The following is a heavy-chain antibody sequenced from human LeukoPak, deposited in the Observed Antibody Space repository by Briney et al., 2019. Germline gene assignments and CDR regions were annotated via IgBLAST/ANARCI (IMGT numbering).Heavy chain of an antibody. Sequence: GRSLRLSCAASGFTFDEYAMHWVRQAPGKGLEWVSLISGDGSSTYYADSVKGRFTISRDNSKNSLYLQMNSLRTEDTALYYCTKDRYCTTASCPFDYWGQGTLVTVSS. V-gene: IGHV3-43*02. CDR2: ISGDGSST. J-gene: IGHJ4*02. D-gene: IGHD2-2*01. CDR3: TKDRYCTTASCPFDY. CDR1: GFTFDEYA.